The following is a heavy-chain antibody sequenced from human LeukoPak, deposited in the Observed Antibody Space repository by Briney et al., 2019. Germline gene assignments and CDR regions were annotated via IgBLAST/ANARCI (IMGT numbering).Heavy chain of an antibody. J-gene: IGHJ5*02. V-gene: IGHV1-46*01. CDR2: INPSGGST. D-gene: IGHD6-13*01. CDR3: ARDLDEAAGLNWFDP. Sequence: ASVKVSCKASGYTFTSYYMHWVRQAPGQGLEWMGIINPSGGSTSYAQKFQGRVTMTRDTSTSTVYMELSSLRSEDTAVYYCARDLDEAAGLNWFDPWGQGTLVTVSS. CDR1: GYTFTSYY.